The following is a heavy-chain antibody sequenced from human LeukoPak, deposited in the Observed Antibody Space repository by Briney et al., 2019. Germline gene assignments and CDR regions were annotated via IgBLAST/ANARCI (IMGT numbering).Heavy chain of an antibody. Sequence: GASVKVSCKASGYTFTSYAMNWVRQAPGQGLEWMGWINTNTGNPTYAQGFTGRFVFSLDTSVSTAYLQISSLKTEDTAVYYCARDQVSYVGGAFDIWGQGTMVTVSS. CDR3: ARDQVSYVGGAFDI. V-gene: IGHV7-4-1*02. J-gene: IGHJ3*02. CDR1: GYTFTSYA. D-gene: IGHD1-26*01. CDR2: INTNTGNP.